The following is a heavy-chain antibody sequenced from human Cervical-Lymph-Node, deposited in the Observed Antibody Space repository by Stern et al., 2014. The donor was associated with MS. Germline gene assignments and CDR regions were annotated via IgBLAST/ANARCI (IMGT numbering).Heavy chain of an antibody. V-gene: IGHV4-59*08. CDR3: ATFFRSGSSYYFDY. J-gene: IGHJ4*02. CDR2: IYYSGST. CDR1: GGSIRNYY. D-gene: IGHD5-12*01. Sequence: VHLVESGPGLVKPSETLSLTCTVSGGSIRNYYWSWIRQPPGKGLEWIGYIYYSGSTNNTPPLKSRVTISAAPSKTLPPLKLSSVTAADTAVYYCATFFRSGSSYYFDYWGQGTLVTVAS.